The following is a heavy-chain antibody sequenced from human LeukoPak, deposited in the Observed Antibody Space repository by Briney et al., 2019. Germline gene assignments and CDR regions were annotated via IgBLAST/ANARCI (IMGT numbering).Heavy chain of an antibody. Sequence: PSETLSLTCAVSGGSISSGGYSWSWIRQPPGTGLEWIGYIYHSGSTYYNPSLKSRVTISVDRSKNQFSLKLSSVTAADTAVYYCARLYCSSTSCPYYFDYWGQGTLVTVSS. CDR2: IYHSGST. J-gene: IGHJ4*02. CDR3: ARLYCSSTSCPYYFDY. CDR1: GGSISSGGYS. D-gene: IGHD2-2*01. V-gene: IGHV4-30-2*01.